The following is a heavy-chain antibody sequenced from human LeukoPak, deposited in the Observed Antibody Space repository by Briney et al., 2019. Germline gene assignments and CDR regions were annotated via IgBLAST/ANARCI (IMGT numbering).Heavy chain of an antibody. J-gene: IGHJ6*03. CDR2: ISAYNGNT. Sequence: ASVKASCKASGYTFTSYGISWVRQAPGQGLEWMGWISAYNGNTNYAQKLQGRVTMTTDTSTSTAYMELRSLRSDDTAVYYCARYYYDSSGYYYYYYMDVWGKGTTVTVSS. CDR1: GYTFTSYG. V-gene: IGHV1-18*01. CDR3: ARYYYDSSGYYYYYYMDV. D-gene: IGHD3-22*01.